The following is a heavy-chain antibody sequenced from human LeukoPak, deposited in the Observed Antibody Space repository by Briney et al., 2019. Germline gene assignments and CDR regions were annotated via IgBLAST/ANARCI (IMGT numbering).Heavy chain of an antibody. CDR2: ILYDGSNK. CDR1: GLTFSSYA. D-gene: IGHD6-6*01. CDR3: AGPPTQQQLVLNYYYYYGLDV. Sequence: GGSLRFSCAAPGLTFSSYAMHWVRQAPGKGLEWVAVILYDGSNKYYADSVKGRFTISRDNSKNTLYLQMNSLRAEDTAVYYCAGPPTQQQLVLNYYYYYGLDVWGQGTTVTVSS. V-gene: IGHV3-30-3*01. J-gene: IGHJ6*02.